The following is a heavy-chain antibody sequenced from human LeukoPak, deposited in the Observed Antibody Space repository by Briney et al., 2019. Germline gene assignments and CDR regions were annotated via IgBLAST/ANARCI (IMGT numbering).Heavy chain of an antibody. CDR1: GGTFSSYA. V-gene: IGHV1-69*13. CDR3: ARNDFGVVIHAFDI. D-gene: IGHD3-3*01. CDR2: IIPIFGTA. Sequence: GASVNVSCKASGGTFSSYAISWVRQAPGQGLEWMGGIIPIFGTANYAQKFQGRVTITADESTSTAYMELSSLRSEDTAVYYCARNDFGVVIHAFDIWGQGTMVTVSS. J-gene: IGHJ3*02.